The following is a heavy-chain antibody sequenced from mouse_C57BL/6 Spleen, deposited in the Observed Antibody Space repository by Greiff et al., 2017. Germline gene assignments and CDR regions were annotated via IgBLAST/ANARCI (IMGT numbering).Heavy chain of an antibody. CDR2: ISYDGSN. J-gene: IGHJ1*03. Sequence: EVKLVESGPGLVKPSQSLSLTCSVTGYSITSGYYWNWIRQFPGNKLEWMGYISYDGSNNYNPSLKNRISITRDTSKNQFFLKLNSVTTEDTATYYCARETWDWYFDVWGTGTTVTVSS. CDR1: GYSITSGYY. CDR3: ARETWDWYFDV. V-gene: IGHV3-6*01.